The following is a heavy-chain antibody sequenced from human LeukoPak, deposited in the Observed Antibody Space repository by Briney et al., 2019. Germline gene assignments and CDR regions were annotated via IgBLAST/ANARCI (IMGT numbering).Heavy chain of an antibody. J-gene: IGHJ4*02. Sequence: AGGSLRLSCAASEFSVGSNYMTWVRQAPGKGLEWVSLIYSGGSTYYADSVKGRFTISRDNAKNSLYLQMNSLRAEDTAVYYCARDPAGYSGYDYFDYWGQGTLVTVSS. D-gene: IGHD5-12*01. CDR2: IYSGGST. CDR3: ARDPAGYSGYDYFDY. V-gene: IGHV3-66*01. CDR1: EFSVGSNY.